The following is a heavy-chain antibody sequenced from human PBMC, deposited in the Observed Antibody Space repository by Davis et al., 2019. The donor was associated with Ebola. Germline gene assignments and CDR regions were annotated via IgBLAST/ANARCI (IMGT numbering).Heavy chain of an antibody. CDR2: ISYDGSNK. CDR1: GFTFSSYA. Sequence: PGGSLRLSCAASGFTFSSYAMHWVRQAPGKGLEWVAVISYDGSNKYYADSVKGRFTISRDNSKNTLYLQMNSLRAEDTAVYYCAKDGGIKSSLDYWGQGTLVTVSS. J-gene: IGHJ4*02. V-gene: IGHV3-30*04. CDR3: AKDGGIKSSLDY. D-gene: IGHD3-16*01.